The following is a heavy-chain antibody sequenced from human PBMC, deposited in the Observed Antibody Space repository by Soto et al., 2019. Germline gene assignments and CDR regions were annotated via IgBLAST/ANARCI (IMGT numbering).Heavy chain of an antibody. D-gene: IGHD3-10*01. CDR1: GFTFSSYG. CDR2: ISYDGSNK. CDR3: AQGGWYYYYGMDV. V-gene: IGHV3-30*18. J-gene: IGHJ6*02. Sequence: GGSLRLSCAASGFTFSSYGMHWVRQAPGKGLEWVAVISYDGSNKYYADSVKGRFTISRDNSKNTLYLQMNSLRAEDTAVYYCAQGGWYYYYGMDVWGQGTTVTVSS.